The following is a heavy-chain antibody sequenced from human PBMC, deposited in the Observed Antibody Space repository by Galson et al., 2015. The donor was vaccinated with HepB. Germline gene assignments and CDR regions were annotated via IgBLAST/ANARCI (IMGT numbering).Heavy chain of an antibody. V-gene: IGHV3-30*04. J-gene: IGHJ4*02. CDR1: GFTFSSYA. CDR3: AREGQGYIGY. Sequence: LRLSCAASGFTFSSYAMHWVRQAPGKGLEWVAVISYDGSNKYYADSVKGRFTISRDNSKNTLYLQMNSLRAEDTAVYYCAREGQGYIGYWGQGTLVTVSS. CDR2: ISYDGSNK. D-gene: IGHD5-12*01.